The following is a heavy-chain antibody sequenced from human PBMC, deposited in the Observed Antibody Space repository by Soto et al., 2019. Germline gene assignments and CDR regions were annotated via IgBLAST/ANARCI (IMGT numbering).Heavy chain of an antibody. CDR2: IFSNDEK. CDR1: GFSLSNARMG. Sequence: QVTLKESGPVLVKPTETLTLTCTVSGFSLSNARMGVSWIRQPPGKALEWLAHIFSNDEKSYSTPLKSRLTISKDTSKSQVVLTMTNMDPVDTATYYCARVLTTGTTGVVYYGLDVWGQGTTVTVSS. CDR3: ARVLTTGTTGVVYYGLDV. D-gene: IGHD1-1*01. V-gene: IGHV2-26*01. J-gene: IGHJ6*02.